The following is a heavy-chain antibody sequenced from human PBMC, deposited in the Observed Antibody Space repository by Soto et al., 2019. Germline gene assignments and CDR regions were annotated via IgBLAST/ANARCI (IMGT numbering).Heavy chain of an antibody. Sequence: ETLSLTCTVSGGSISSYYWSWIRQPPGKGLEWIGYIYYSGSTNYNPSLKSRVTISVDTSKNQFSLQLSSVTAADTAVYYCARGLYDFWSGYYFDYWGQGTLVTVSS. CDR1: GGSISSYY. CDR2: IYYSGST. J-gene: IGHJ4*02. V-gene: IGHV4-59*01. D-gene: IGHD3-3*01. CDR3: ARGLYDFWSGYYFDY.